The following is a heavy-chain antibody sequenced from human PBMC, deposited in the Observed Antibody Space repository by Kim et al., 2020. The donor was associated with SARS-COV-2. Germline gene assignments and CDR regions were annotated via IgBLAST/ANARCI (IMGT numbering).Heavy chain of an antibody. CDR2: T. Sequence: THSADSGKGRFTISRDNSKNTLYLQMNSLRAEDTAVYYCAKDPAEYYFDYWGQGTLVTVSS. J-gene: IGHJ4*02. CDR3: AKDPAEYYFDY. V-gene: IGHV3-23*01.